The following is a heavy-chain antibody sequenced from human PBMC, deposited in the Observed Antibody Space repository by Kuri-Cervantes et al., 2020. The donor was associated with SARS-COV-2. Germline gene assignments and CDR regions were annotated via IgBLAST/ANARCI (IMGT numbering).Heavy chain of an antibody. V-gene: IGHV4-59*08. Sequence: SETLSLTCTVSGGSISSYYWSWIRQPPGKGLEWIGYIYYSGSTNYNPSLKSRVTISVDTSKNQFSLKLSSVTAADTAVYYCARGLRITIFGVVIIDAFDIWGQGTMVTVSS. D-gene: IGHD3-3*01. CDR2: IYYSGST. CDR3: ARGLRITIFGVVIIDAFDI. CDR1: GGSISSYY. J-gene: IGHJ3*02.